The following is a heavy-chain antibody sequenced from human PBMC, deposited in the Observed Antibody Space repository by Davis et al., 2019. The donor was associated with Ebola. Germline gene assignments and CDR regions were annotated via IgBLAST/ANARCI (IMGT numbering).Heavy chain of an antibody. CDR1: GYTFTTFG. D-gene: IGHD6-6*01. Sequence: ASVKVSCKASGYTFTTFGISWVRQAPGQGLEWVGWISGSSGKTNYAQKFQGRVTMTTDASTSTAYLELRSLRSDDTAVYSCTREKLGGSSDYWGQGTLVTVSS. CDR2: ISGSSGKT. V-gene: IGHV1-18*01. CDR3: TREKLGGSSDY. J-gene: IGHJ4*02.